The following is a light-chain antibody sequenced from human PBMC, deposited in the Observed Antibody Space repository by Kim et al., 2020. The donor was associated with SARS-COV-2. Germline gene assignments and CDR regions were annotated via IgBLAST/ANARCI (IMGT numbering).Light chain of an antibody. CDR1: RLRNKY. CDR2: QDT. Sequence: SYELTQPPSLSVSPGQTASIPCSGDRLRNKYVAWYQQKPGQSPVLVIYQDTKRPSGIPERFSGSNSGNTATLTISETQPLDEADYYCQASDSNTYVFGAGTQLTVL. J-gene: IGLJ1*01. V-gene: IGLV3-1*01. CDR3: QASDSNTYV.